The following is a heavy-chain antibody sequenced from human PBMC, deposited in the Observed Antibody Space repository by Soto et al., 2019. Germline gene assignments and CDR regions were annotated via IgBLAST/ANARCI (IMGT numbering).Heavy chain of an antibody. CDR3: VTLAGGEFGPVVIGGEYYYYGMGV. CDR2: ISYDGSNK. Sequence: GGSLRLSCAASGFTFSSYGMHWVRQAPGKGLEWVAVISYDGSNKYYADSVKGRFTISSDNSKNTLYLHMHSLRAEETAVYYCVTLAGGEFGPVVIGGEYYYYGMGVWGQVTTVTVSS. CDR1: GFTFSSYG. V-gene: IGHV3-30*03. J-gene: IGHJ6*02. D-gene: IGHD3-22*01.